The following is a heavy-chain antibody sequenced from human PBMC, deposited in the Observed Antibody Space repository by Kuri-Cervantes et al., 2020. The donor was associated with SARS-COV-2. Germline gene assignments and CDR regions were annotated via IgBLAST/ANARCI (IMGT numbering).Heavy chain of an antibody. CDR1: GFTFSSYA. CDR3: AKDPHYDFWSGYYFQH. D-gene: IGHD3-3*01. Sequence: GGSLRLSCAASGFTFSSYAMSWVRQAPGKGLEWVSAISGSGGSTYYADSVKGRLTISRDNSKNTLYLQMNSLRAEDTAVYYCAKDPHYDFWSGYYFQHWGQGTLVTVSS. J-gene: IGHJ1*01. V-gene: IGHV3-23*01. CDR2: ISGSGGST.